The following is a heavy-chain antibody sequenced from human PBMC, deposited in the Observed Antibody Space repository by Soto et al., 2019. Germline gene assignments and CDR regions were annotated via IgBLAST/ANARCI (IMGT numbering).Heavy chain of an antibody. CDR1: GFNFSSYA. V-gene: IGHV3-23*01. CDR2: ISGSGGSP. CDR3: AKDYYDSSGYYLYDAFDI. Sequence: EVQLLESGGGLVQPGGSLRLSCEASGFNFSSYAMSWVRQAPGKGLEWVSAISGSGGSPYYADSVKGRFTISRDNCKNTLYLQMNSLRAEDTAVYYCAKDYYDSSGYYLYDAFDIWGQGTMVTVSS. J-gene: IGHJ3*02. D-gene: IGHD3-22*01.